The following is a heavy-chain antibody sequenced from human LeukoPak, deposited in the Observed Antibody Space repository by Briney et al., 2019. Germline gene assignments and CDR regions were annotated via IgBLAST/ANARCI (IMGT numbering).Heavy chain of an antibody. CDR3: AGDALSFYDSSGTSFFDI. CDR2: IYYSGST. V-gene: IGHV4-31*03. J-gene: IGHJ3*02. CDR1: GGSISSGGYY. D-gene: IGHD3-22*01. Sequence: PSETLSLTCTVSGGSISSGGYYWSWIRQHPGKGLEWIGYIYYSGSTYYNPSLKSRVTISVDTSKNQFSLKLSSVTAADTAVYYCAGDALSFYDSSGTSFFDIWGQGTMVTVSS.